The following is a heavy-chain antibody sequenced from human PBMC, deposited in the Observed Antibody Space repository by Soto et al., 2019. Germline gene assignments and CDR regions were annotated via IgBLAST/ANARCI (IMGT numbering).Heavy chain of an antibody. CDR1: GFTFSSYW. D-gene: IGHD3-3*01. CDR3: ARGFLEWLLGQYYYYGMDV. J-gene: IGHJ6*02. V-gene: IGHV3-7*01. CDR2: IKQDGSEK. Sequence: GGSLRLSCAASGFTFSSYWMSWVRQAPGKGLEWVANIKQDGSEKYYVDSVKGRFTISRDNAKNSLYLQMNSLRAEDTAVYYCARGFLEWLLGQYYYYGMDVWGQGTTVTVSS.